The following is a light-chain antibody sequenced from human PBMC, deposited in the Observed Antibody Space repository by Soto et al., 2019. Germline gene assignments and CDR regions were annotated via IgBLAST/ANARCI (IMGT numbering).Light chain of an antibody. CDR3: QQYGSSPGYT. V-gene: IGKV3-20*01. CDR1: QSVSSSY. J-gene: IGKJ2*01. Sequence: EIVLTQSPGTLSLSPGERATLSCRASQSVSSSYLTWYQQKPGQAPRLLFHGASNRATGIPDRFSGSGSGTDFTLTISRPEPEDFAVYYCQQYGSSPGYTFGQGTKLEIK. CDR2: GAS.